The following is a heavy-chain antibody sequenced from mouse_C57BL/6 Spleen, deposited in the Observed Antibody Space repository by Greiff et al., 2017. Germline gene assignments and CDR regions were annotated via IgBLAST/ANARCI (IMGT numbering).Heavy chain of an antibody. CDR1: GYSITSGYY. CDR3: ARDTREYYFDY. J-gene: IGHJ2*01. CDR2: ISYDGSN. V-gene: IGHV3-6*01. Sequence: DVKLQESGPGLVKPSQSLSLTCSVTGYSITSGYYWNWIRQFPGNKLEWMGYISYDGSNNYNPSLKNRISITRDTSKNQFFLKLNSVTTEDTATYYCARDTREYYFDYWGQGTTLTVSS.